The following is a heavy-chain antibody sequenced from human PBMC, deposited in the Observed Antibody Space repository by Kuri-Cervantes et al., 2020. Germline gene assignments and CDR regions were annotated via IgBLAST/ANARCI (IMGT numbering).Heavy chain of an antibody. V-gene: IGHV3-49*04. CDR1: GFTFGDYA. CDR2: IRSKTYGGTT. Sequence: SLNIYCPASGFTFGDYALSWVRQAPGKGLEWVGYIRSKTYGGTTEYAASVKGRFTISRDDSKNIPYLQMNSLKTEDTAVYSCTRGPSSSISLYDAFDIWGQGTMVTVSS. D-gene: IGHD2-2*01. J-gene: IGHJ3*02. CDR3: TRGPSSSISLYDAFDI.